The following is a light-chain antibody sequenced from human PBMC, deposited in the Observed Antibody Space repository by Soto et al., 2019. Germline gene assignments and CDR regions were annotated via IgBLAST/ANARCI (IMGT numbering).Light chain of an antibody. Sequence: IVLTQSPATLSVSPGETATLSCRASENINTYLAWYQQKPGQAPKLLIYDASNRATGIPARFSASGSGTDFTLTISSLAPEDFAVYYCQHRNNWPLTFGGGTKVEIK. CDR1: ENINTY. CDR3: QHRNNWPLT. J-gene: IGKJ4*01. V-gene: IGKV3-11*01. CDR2: DAS.